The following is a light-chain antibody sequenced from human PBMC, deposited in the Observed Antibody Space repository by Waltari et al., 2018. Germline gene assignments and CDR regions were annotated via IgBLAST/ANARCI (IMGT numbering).Light chain of an antibody. CDR2: RAS. CDR3: QQYNSYSPVT. V-gene: IGKV1-5*03. J-gene: IGKJ4*01. Sequence: DIQLTQSPSTLSASVGDRVTITCRASQSIYSWLAWYQQKPEKAPKLLIYRASSLESGVPSRFSGSGSGTEFTLTISSLQPGDLATYYCQQYNSYSPVTFGGGTKVEIK. CDR1: QSIYSW.